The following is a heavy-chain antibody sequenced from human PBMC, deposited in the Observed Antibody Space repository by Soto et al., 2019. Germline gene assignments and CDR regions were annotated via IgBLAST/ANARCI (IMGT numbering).Heavy chain of an antibody. D-gene: IGHD3-3*01. CDR3: ARSFRGYNFWSGYLY. J-gene: IGHJ4*02. CDR2: IYPGDSDT. CDR1: GYSFTNYW. Sequence: PGESLKISCKGSGYSFTNYWIGWVRQMPGKGLEWMGIIYPGDSDTKYSPSFQGQVTISADKSISTAYLQWSSLKASDTAMYYCARSFRGYNFWSGYLYWGQGTLVTVSS. V-gene: IGHV5-51*01.